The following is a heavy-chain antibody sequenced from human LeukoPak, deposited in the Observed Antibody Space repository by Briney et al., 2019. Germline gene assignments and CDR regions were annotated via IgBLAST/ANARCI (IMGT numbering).Heavy chain of an antibody. J-gene: IGHJ4*02. CDR1: GYTFTSYG. CDR2: IIPIFGTA. Sequence: GASVKVSCKASGYTFTSYGISWVRQAPGQGLEWMGGIIPIFGTANYAQKFQGRVTITADESTSTAYMELSSLRSEDTAVYYCARDDGDLDSSGYYRVFYWGQGTLVTVSS. CDR3: ARDDGDLDSSGYYRVFY. V-gene: IGHV1-69*13. D-gene: IGHD3-22*01.